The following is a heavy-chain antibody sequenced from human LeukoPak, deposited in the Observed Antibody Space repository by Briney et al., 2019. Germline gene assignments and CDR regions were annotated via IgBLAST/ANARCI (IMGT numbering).Heavy chain of an antibody. CDR3: ARTVWYYDFWSGPLFDY. J-gene: IGHJ4*02. CDR1: GGSFSGYY. CDR2: INHSGST. V-gene: IGHV4-34*01. D-gene: IGHD3-3*01. Sequence: SETLSLTCAVYGGSFSGYYWSWIRQPPGKGLEWIGEINHSGSTNYNPSLKSRVTISVDTSKNQFSLKLSSVTAADTAVYYCARTVWYYDFWSGPLFDYWGQGTLVTVSS.